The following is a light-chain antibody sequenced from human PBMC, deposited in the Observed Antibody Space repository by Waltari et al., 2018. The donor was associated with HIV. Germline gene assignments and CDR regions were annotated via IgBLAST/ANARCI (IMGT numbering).Light chain of an antibody. Sequence: QSALTQPASVSGSPGQSITISCPRTTNYFGGYNSVSWYQQHPGKTPKLMIYDVTTRPSGVSDRFSGSKSGNTASLTISGLQAEDEADYYCSSYTKTLYVIFGGGTKLTVL. CDR3: SSYTKTLYVI. J-gene: IGLJ2*01. CDR1: TNYFGGYNS. V-gene: IGLV2-14*03. CDR2: DVT.